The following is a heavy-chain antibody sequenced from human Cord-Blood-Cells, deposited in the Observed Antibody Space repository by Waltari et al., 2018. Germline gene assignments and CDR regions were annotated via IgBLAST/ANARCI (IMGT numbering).Heavy chain of an antibody. CDR2: INPNSGGT. J-gene: IGHJ6*02. CDR1: GYTFTGYY. V-gene: IGHV1-2*04. CDR3: AREPYSSSWYNYYYGMDV. Sequence: QVQLVQSGAEVKKPGASVKVSCKASGYTFTGYYMHWVRQAPGHGLEWMGWINPNSGGTNYAQKFQGWVTMTRDTSISTAYMELSRLRSDDTAVYYCAREPYSSSWYNYYYGMDVWGQGTTVTVSS. D-gene: IGHD6-13*01.